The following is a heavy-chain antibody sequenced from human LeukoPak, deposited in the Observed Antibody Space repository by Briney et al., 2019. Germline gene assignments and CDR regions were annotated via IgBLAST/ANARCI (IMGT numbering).Heavy chain of an antibody. V-gene: IGHV3-7*01. CDR1: GFTLSSYW. CDR3: ARAGELRYMDV. J-gene: IGHJ6*03. Sequence: GGSLRLSCAASGFTLSSYWMSWVRQAPGKGLEWVANIKQDGSEKYYVDSVKGRFTISRDNAKNSLFLQMSSLRADDTAIYYCARAGELRYMDVWGKGTAVTVSS. CDR2: IKQDGSEK. D-gene: IGHD3-16*01.